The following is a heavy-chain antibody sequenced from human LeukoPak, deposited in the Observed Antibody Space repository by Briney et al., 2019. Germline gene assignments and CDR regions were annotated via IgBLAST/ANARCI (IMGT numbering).Heavy chain of an antibody. V-gene: IGHV4-38-2*01. D-gene: IGHD5-24*01. CDR2: IYYSGST. Sequence: PSETLSLTCAVSGYSISSGFHWVWIRQPPGKGLEWIGSIYYSGSTNYNPALKSRVTISVDTSKNQFSLKLSSVTAADTAVYFCARRSNGYNVWGQGILVTVSS. CDR1: GYSISSGFH. CDR3: ARRSNGYNV. J-gene: IGHJ4*02.